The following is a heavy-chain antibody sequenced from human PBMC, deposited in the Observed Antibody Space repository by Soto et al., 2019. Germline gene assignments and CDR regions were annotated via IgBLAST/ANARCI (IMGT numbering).Heavy chain of an antibody. V-gene: IGHV4-30-4*01. D-gene: IGHD3-10*01. CDR2: IYYSGST. J-gene: IGHJ4*02. Sequence: SETLSLTCTVSCGSISSGDYYWSWIRQPPGKGLEWIGYIYYSGSTYYNPSLKSRVTISVDTSKNQFSLKLSSVTAADTAVYYCASTALWFGELSPKTFDYWGQGTLVTVSS. CDR1: CGSISSGDYY. CDR3: ASTALWFGELSPKTFDY.